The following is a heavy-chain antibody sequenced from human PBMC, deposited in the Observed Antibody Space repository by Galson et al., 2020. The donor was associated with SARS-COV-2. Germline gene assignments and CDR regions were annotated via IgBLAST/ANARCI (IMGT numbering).Heavy chain of an antibody. Sequence: QLGESLKISCAASGFTFRSYGMHWVRQAPGKGLEWVAVIWYDGSKKYYADSVERRFTISRDNSKNTLYLQVDNLGAEDTGFYYCAREAEVTAAGNGLDYWGRGTLVTVSS. J-gene: IGHJ4*02. CDR1: GFTFRSYG. D-gene: IGHD6-13*01. V-gene: IGHV3-33*01. CDR3: AREAEVTAAGNGLDY. CDR2: IWYDGSKK.